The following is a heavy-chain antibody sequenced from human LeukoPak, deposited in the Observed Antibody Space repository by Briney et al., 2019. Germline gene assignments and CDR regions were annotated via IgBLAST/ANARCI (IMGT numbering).Heavy chain of an antibody. J-gene: IGHJ3*02. V-gene: IGHV4-34*01. CDR3: ARVKSSRGAFDI. D-gene: IGHD6-13*01. CDR1: GGSFSGYY. CDR2: INHSGST. Sequence: PSETLSLTCAVYGGSFSGYYWSWIRQPPGKGLEWIGEINHSGSTNYNPSLKSRVTISVDTSKNQFSLKLSSVTAADTAVYYCARVKSSRGAFDIWGQGTMVTVSS.